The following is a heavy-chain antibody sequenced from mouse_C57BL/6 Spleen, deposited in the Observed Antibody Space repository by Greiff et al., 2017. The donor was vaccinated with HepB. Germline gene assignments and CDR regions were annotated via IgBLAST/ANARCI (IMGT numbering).Heavy chain of an antibody. J-gene: IGHJ2*01. Sequence: VQLQQPGAELVKPGASVKLSCKASGYTFTSYWMQWVKQRPGQGLEWIGEIDPSDSYTNYNQKFKGKATLTVDTSSSTAYMQLSSLTSEDSAVYYCARKNSYYFDYWGQGTTLTVSS. V-gene: IGHV1-50*01. CDR2: IDPSDSYT. CDR1: GYTFTSYW. CDR3: ARKNSYYFDY.